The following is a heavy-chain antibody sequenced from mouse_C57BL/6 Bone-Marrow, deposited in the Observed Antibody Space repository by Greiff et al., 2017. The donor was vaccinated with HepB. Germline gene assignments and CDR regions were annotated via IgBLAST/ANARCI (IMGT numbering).Heavy chain of an antibody. D-gene: IGHD3-3*01. CDR3: ARRGELRDYAMDY. J-gene: IGHJ4*01. CDR2: INPYNGGT. Sequence: EVQLQQSGPVLVKPGASVKMSCKASGYTFTDYYMNWVKQSHGKSLEWIGVINPYNGGTSYNQKFKGKATLTVDKSSSTAYMELNSLTSEDSAVYYCARRGELRDYAMDYWGQGTSVTVSS. CDR1: GYTFTDYY. V-gene: IGHV1-19*01.